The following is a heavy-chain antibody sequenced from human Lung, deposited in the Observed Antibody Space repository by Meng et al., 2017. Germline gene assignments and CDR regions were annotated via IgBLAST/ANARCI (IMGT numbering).Heavy chain of an antibody. J-gene: IGHJ4*02. CDR1: GGSFSDYY. Sequence: QGQRERWGGGLLKPSETLSLTCVVSGGSFSDYYWSWIRQPPGKGLEWIGEINHSGSTNYNPSLESRATISVDTSQNNLSLKLSSVTAADSAVYYCARGPTTMAHDFDYWGQGTLVTVSS. CDR2: INHSGST. D-gene: IGHD4-11*01. CDR3: ARGPTTMAHDFDY. V-gene: IGHV4-34*01.